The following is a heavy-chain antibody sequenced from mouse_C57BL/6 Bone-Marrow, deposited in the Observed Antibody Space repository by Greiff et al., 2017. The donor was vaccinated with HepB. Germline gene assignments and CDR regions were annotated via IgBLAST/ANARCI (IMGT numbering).Heavy chain of an antibody. V-gene: IGHV14-2*01. CDR1: GFNIKDYY. CDR3: ARGGLMTTVVDCWYFDV. J-gene: IGHJ1*03. D-gene: IGHD1-1*01. Sequence: VQLQESGAELVKPGASVKLSCTASGFNIKDYYMHWVKQRTEQGLEWIGRIDPEDGETKYAPKFQGTATITADTSSNTAYLQLSSLTSEDTAVYYCARGGLMTTVVDCWYFDVWGTGTTVTVSS. CDR2: IDPEDGET.